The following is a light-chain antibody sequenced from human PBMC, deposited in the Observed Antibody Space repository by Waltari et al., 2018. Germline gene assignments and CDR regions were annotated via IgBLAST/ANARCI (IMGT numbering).Light chain of an antibody. CDR1: TLRNYY. Sequence: SSELTQDPSVSVALGQTVRITCQGDTLRNYYATWYQKKTGQAPLLVMYDNNNRPSGIPGRFSGSSSGHATSLTITGAQAEDEADYYCASQDTTGNYVIFGGGTKVTV. J-gene: IGLJ2*01. V-gene: IGLV3-19*01. CDR3: ASQDTTGNYVI. CDR2: DNN.